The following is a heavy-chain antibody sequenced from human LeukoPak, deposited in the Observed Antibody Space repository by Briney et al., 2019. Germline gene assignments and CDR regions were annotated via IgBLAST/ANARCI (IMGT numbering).Heavy chain of an antibody. V-gene: IGHV3-49*04. CDR2: IRSKTDGGTT. CDR1: GFTFGDYA. CDR3: TRRLPIAAAFGFDP. Sequence: SLRLSCTASGFTFGDYAMSWVRQAPGKGLEWVGFIRSKTDGGTTEYAASVKGRFTISRDDSKSIAYLQMNSLKTEDTAVYYCTRRLPIAAAFGFDPWGQGTLVTVSS. D-gene: IGHD6-13*01. J-gene: IGHJ5*02.